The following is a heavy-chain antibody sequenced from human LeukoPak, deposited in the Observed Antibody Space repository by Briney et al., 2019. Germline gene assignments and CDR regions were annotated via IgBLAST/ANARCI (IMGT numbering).Heavy chain of an antibody. Sequence: KVSCKASGGTFSSYAISWVRQAPGQGLEWMGGIIPIFGTANYAQKFQGRVTITTDESTSTAYMELSSLRSEDTAVYYCARGSNYDFWSGYYEDYWGQGTLVTVSS. J-gene: IGHJ4*02. CDR1: GGTFSSYA. CDR2: IIPIFGTA. D-gene: IGHD3-3*01. V-gene: IGHV1-69*05. CDR3: ARGSNYDFWSGYYEDY.